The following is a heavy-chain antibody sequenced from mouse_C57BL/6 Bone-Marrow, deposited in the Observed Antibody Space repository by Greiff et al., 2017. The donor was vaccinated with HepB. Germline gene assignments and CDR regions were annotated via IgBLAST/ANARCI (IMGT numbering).Heavy chain of an antibody. CDR1: GYSITSGYY. V-gene: IGHV3-6*01. CDR2: ISYDGSN. D-gene: IGHD2-3*01. CDR3: AREGGGYYDFDD. J-gene: IGHJ2*01. Sequence: VQLKESGPGLVKPSQSLSLTCSVTGYSITSGYYWNWIRQFPGNKLEWMGYISYDGSNNYNPSLKNRISITRDTSKNQFFLKLNSVTTEDTATYYCAREGGGYYDFDDWGQGTTLTVSS.